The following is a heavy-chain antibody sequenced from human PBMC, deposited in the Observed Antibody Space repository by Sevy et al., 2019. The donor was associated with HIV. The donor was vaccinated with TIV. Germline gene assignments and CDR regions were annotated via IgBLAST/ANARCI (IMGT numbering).Heavy chain of an antibody. D-gene: IGHD6-19*01. J-gene: IGHJ4*02. CDR2: IYYSGST. Sequence: SETLSLTCTVSGGSISSSSYYWGWIRQPPGKGLEWIGSIYYSGSTYYNPSLKSRVTTSVDTSKNQFSLKLSSVTAADTAVYYCARQLAVAGTEDYWGQGTLVTVSS. CDR1: GGSISSSSYY. CDR3: ARQLAVAGTEDY. V-gene: IGHV4-39*01.